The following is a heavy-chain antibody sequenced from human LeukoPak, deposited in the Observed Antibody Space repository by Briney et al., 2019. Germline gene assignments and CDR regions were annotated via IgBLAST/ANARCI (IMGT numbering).Heavy chain of an antibody. V-gene: IGHV1-69*13. J-gene: IGHJ6*02. CDR1: GGTFSSYA. CDR2: IIPIFGTA. CDR3: ARAPGYYYGMDV. Sequence: SVKVSCKASGGTFSSYAISWVRQAPGQGLEWMGGIIPIFGTASYAQKFQGRVTITADESTSTAYMELSSLRSEDTAVYYCARAPGYYYGMDVWGQGTTVTVSS.